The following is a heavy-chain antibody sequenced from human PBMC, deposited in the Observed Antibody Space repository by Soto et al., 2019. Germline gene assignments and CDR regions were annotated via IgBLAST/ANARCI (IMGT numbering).Heavy chain of an antibody. V-gene: IGHV3-48*02. D-gene: IGHD3-22*01. J-gene: IGHJ6*01. CDR2: IGPFGRTI. Sequence: PGGSLRLSCAASGFTFSSYSMDWVRQAPGKGLEWVSYIGPFGRTIYYADSVKGRFTISRDNAKNSLYLQMNSLRDEDTAVYYCARFYYDSSGYLPSPYYYYYGMDVWGQGTTVTVSS. CDR3: ARFYYDSSGYLPSPYYYYYGMDV. CDR1: GFTFSSYS.